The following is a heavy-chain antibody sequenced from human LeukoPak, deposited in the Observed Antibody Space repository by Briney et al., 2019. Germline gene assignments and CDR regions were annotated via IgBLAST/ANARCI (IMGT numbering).Heavy chain of an antibody. CDR1: GFTFSSYA. D-gene: IGHD2-15*01. J-gene: IGHJ5*02. Sequence: PGGSLRLSCAASGFTFSSYAMSWVRQAPGKGLKWVSAISGSGGSTYYADSVKGRFTISRDNSKNTLYLQMNSLRAEDTAVYYCAKFRTYCSGGSCQGWFDPWGQGTLVTVSS. V-gene: IGHV3-23*01. CDR3: AKFRTYCSGGSCQGWFDP. CDR2: ISGSGGST.